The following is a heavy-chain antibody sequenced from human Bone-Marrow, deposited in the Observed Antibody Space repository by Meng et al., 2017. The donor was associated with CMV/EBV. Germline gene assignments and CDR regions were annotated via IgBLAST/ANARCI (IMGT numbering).Heavy chain of an antibody. J-gene: IGHJ6*02. CDR2: IIPILGIA. CDR3: ARHSEGPFYYYYGMDV. D-gene: IGHD5-18*01. V-gene: IGHV1-69*04. CDR1: GYTFTSYG. Sequence: SVKVSCKASGYTFTSYGISWVRQAPGQGLEWMGRIIPILGIANYAQKFQGRVTITADKSTSTAYMELSSLRSEDTAVYYCARHSEGPFYYYYGMDVWGQGTTVTVSS.